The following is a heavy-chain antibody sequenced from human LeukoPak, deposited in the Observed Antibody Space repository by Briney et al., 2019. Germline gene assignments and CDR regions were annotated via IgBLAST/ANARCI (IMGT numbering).Heavy chain of an antibody. D-gene: IGHD6-19*01. CDR3: ARDLYGSGWPDFDY. J-gene: IGHJ4*02. V-gene: IGHV1-2*02. CDR1: GYTFTGYY. Sequence: ASVKVSCKASGYTFTGYYMHWVRQAPGQGLEWMGWINPNSGGTNYAQKFQGRVTMTRDTSISTAYMELSRLRSDDTAVYYCARDLYGSGWPDFDYWGQGTLVTVSS. CDR2: INPNSGGT.